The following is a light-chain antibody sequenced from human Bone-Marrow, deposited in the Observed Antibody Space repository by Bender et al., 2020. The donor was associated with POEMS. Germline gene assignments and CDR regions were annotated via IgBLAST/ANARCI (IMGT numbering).Light chain of an antibody. CDR1: TGTVTSGHY. J-gene: IGLJ3*02. Sequence: QAVVTQEPSLTVSPGGTVTLTCGSSTGTVTSGHYAYWFQKKPGQAPTTLIYVTTKKRSWTPARFSGSLLGGKAALTLSGAQPEVESEYYCLLSYDGGFWVFGGGTKLTVL. CDR3: LLSYDGGFWV. CDR2: VTT. V-gene: IGLV7-46*01.